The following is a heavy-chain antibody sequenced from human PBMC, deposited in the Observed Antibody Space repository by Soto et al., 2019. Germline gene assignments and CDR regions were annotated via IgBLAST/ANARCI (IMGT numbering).Heavy chain of an antibody. D-gene: IGHD1-26*01. Sequence: PGGSLRLSCAASGFTFSSYGMHWVRQAPGKGLEWVAAIWYDGSNKYYADSVKGRFTISRDNSKNTLYLQMNSLRAEDTAVYYCARDQRKPREGYYYYGMDVWGQGTTVTVSS. CDR1: GFTFSSYG. CDR3: ARDQRKPREGYYYYGMDV. J-gene: IGHJ6*02. V-gene: IGHV3-33*01. CDR2: IWYDGSNK.